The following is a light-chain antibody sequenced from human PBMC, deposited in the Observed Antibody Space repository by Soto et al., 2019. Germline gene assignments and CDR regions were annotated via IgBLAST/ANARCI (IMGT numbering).Light chain of an antibody. CDR2: GAS. J-gene: IGKJ1*01. CDR3: QQYQFGTSQA. V-gene: IGKV3-20*01. Sequence: EIVLTQSPGTLSLSPGERATLSCRASQSVSSSYLAWYQQKPGQAPRLLIYGASSRATGIPDRFSGSGSGTDFTLTISRLEPEDFAVYYCQQYQFGTSQAFGQGTKVDIK. CDR1: QSVSSSY.